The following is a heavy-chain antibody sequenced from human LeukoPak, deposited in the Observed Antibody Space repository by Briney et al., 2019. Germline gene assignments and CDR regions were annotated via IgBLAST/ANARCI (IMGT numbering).Heavy chain of an antibody. V-gene: IGHV3-48*03. CDR1: GFTFSSFE. CDR3: ARGGWELSY. Sequence: PGGSLRLSCAASGFTFSSFEMNWVRQAPGKGLEWVSYISSSGSIIYYADFVKGRFTVSRDNAKNSLDLQMNSLRAEDTAVYYCARGGWELSYWGQGTLVTVSS. CDR2: ISSSGSII. D-gene: IGHD1-26*01. J-gene: IGHJ4*02.